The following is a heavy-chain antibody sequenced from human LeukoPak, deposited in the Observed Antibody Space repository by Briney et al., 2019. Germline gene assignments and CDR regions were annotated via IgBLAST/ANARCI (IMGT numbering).Heavy chain of an antibody. CDR1: GFTFSSYA. CDR2: ISYDGSNK. J-gene: IGHJ4*02. Sequence: GRSLRLSCAASGFTFSSYAMYWVRQAPGKGLEWVAVISYDGSNKYYADSVKGRFTISRDNSKNTLYLQMNSLRAEDTAVYYCARDNTATFDYWGQGTLVTVSS. CDR3: ARDNTATFDY. D-gene: IGHD5-18*01. V-gene: IGHV3-30-3*01.